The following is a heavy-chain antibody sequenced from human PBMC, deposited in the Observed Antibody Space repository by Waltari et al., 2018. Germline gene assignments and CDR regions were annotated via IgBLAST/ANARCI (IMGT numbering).Heavy chain of an antibody. D-gene: IGHD2-15*01. V-gene: IGHV4-4*02. Sequence: QLQLQQSGPGLVKPSESLSLTCAVSGDSMHRNNGWNWVRQPPGKGLEWIGQIHGSGRTNYNPSLESRVTVSIDTSNNQCSLKVSYATAADTAVYYCARDRGRGLYLDSWGQGTLVTVSP. J-gene: IGHJ4*02. CDR1: GDSMHRNNG. CDR2: IHGSGRT. CDR3: ARDRGRGLYLDS.